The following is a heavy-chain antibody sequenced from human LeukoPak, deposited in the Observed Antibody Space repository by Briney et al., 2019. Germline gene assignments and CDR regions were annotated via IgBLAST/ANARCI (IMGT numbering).Heavy chain of an antibody. Sequence: PSETLSLTCTVSGGSISSGRYYWSWIRQPAGKGLEWIGRIYTNGNTNYNPSLKSRVIISLDTSKNQFSLKLSSVTAADTAVYYCARLNSGGDLFDLWGRGTLVTVTS. CDR3: ARLNSGGDLFDL. V-gene: IGHV4-61*02. D-gene: IGHD2-21*02. CDR1: GGSISSGRYY. CDR2: IYTNGNT. J-gene: IGHJ2*01.